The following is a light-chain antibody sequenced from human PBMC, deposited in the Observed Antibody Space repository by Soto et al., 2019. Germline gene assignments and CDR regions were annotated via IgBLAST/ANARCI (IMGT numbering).Light chain of an antibody. CDR3: QHYGSSLPWT. J-gene: IGKJ1*01. CDR2: GTS. CDR1: QSVGTRF. V-gene: IGKV3-20*01. Sequence: TVLTQAQATMSLSPLERDSISCRGIQSVGTRFLAWYQQLPGQAPRLLIYGTSTRAAGIPDRFTGSGSGTDFSLTISRLEPEDFALYYCQHYGSSLPWTFGQGTKVDIK.